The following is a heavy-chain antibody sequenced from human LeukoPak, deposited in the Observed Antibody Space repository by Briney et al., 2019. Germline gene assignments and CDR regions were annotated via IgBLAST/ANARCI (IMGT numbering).Heavy chain of an antibody. CDR3: ARKHRTAWGIDY. Sequence: PGGSLRLSCAASGFTFDDYAMWWVRQAPGRGLEWVSPISWDGGSTYYVDSVKGRFTISRDNSKSSLYLQMNSLRAEDTALYYCARKHRTAWGIDYWGQGTLVTVSS. CDR1: GFTFDDYA. D-gene: IGHD2-21*01. J-gene: IGHJ4*02. V-gene: IGHV3-43D*03. CDR2: ISWDGGST.